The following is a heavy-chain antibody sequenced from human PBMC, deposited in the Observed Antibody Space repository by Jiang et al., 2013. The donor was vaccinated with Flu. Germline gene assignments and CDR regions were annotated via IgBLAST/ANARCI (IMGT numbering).Heavy chain of an antibody. Sequence: GYYWSWIRQPQGRGWSGLGKSIIVESTNYNPSLKSRVTISVDTSKNQFSLKLSSVTAADTAVYYCARGRRLELRKHAFDIWGQGTMVTVSS. J-gene: IGHJ3*02. CDR3: ARGRRLELRKHAFDI. V-gene: IGHV4-34*01. CDR1: GYY. D-gene: IGHD1-7*01. CDR2: SIIVEST.